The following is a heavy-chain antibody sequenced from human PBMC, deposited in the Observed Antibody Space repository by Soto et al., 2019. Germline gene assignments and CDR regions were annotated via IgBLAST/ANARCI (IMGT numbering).Heavy chain of an antibody. CDR2: IYYSGST. CDR3: AREASVALVDV. J-gene: IGHJ6*02. D-gene: IGHD2-15*01. V-gene: IGHV4-31*03. Sequence: SETLSLTCTVSGGSISSGGYYWRWIRQHPWKGLEWIGYIYYSGSTYYNPSLKSRVTISVDTSKNQFSLKLSSVTAADTAVYYCAREASVALVDVWGQGXTVTVYS. CDR1: GGSISSGGYY.